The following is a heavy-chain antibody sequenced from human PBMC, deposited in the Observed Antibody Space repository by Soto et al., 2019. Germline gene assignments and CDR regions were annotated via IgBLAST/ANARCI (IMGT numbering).Heavy chain of an antibody. D-gene: IGHD3-3*01. J-gene: IGHJ5*02. Sequence: QVQLVQSGAEVKKPGASVKVSCKASGYTFTSYDINWVRQATGQGLEWMGWMNPHSGNTGYAQKFQGRVTITRNTSISTAYIELSILRSEDTAVYYCAIMRFFSRPTGPAFDPWGQGTLVTVS. CDR3: AIMRFFSRPTGPAFDP. CDR2: MNPHSGNT. CDR1: GYTFTSYD. V-gene: IGHV1-8*01.